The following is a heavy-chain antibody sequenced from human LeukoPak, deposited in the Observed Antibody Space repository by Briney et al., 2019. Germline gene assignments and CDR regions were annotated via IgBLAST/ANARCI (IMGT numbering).Heavy chain of an antibody. V-gene: IGHV4-34*01. CDR2: INHGGLT. CDR1: GFTFSSYW. CDR3: ARARAFVWGSYRYIPYYFDP. D-gene: IGHD3-16*02. J-gene: IGHJ5*02. Sequence: PGGSLRLSCAASGFTFSSYWMSWVRQSPEKGLEWIGEINHGGLTSYNPSLESRLTLLVDTSKNQFSLNLRSVTAADTAVYFCARARAFVWGSYRYIPYYFDPWGQGTLVTVSS.